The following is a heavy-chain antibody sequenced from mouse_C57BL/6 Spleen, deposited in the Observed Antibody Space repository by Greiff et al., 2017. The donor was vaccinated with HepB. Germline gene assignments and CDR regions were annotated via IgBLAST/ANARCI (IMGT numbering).Heavy chain of an antibody. Sequence: QVQLKQSGPGLVAPSQSLSITCTVSGFSLTSYGVHWVRQPPGKGLEWLVVIWSDGSTTYNSALKSRLSISKDNSKSQVFLKMNSLQTDDTAMYYCARNDYDDYYAMDYWGQGTSVTVSS. V-gene: IGHV2-6*02. D-gene: IGHD2-4*01. J-gene: IGHJ4*01. CDR2: IWSDGST. CDR3: ARNDYDDYYAMDY. CDR1: GFSLTSYG.